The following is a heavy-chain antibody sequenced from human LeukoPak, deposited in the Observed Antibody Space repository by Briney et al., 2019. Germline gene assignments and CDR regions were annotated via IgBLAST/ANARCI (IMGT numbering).Heavy chain of an antibody. CDR1: GFTFSSYS. Sequence: GGSLRLSCAASGFTFSSYSMNWVRQAPGKGLEWASYISSGSSFIYYADSVKGRFTISRDNAKNSLYLQMNSLRAEDTAVYYCARDACSGGSCYSGFDPWGQGTLVTVPS. J-gene: IGHJ5*02. D-gene: IGHD2-15*01. V-gene: IGHV3-48*01. CDR3: ARDACSGGSCYSGFDP. CDR2: ISSGSSFI.